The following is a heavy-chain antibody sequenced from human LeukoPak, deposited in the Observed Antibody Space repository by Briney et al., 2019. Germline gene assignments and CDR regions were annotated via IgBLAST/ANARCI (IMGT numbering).Heavy chain of an antibody. CDR2: ISYSGST. CDR1: GGSISSGGYY. J-gene: IGHJ6*02. Sequence: SETLSLTCTVSGGSISSGGYYWSWIRQHPGKRLEWVGYISYSGSTNYNPSLKSRVTISVDTSKKQFSLNLSSVTAADTAVYYCARVSPRDTYYLGMDVWGRGTTVTVSS. D-gene: IGHD3-22*01. CDR3: ARVSPRDTYYLGMDV. V-gene: IGHV4-61*08.